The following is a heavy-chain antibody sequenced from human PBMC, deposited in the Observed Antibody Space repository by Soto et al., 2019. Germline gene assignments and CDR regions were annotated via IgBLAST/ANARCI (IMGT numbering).Heavy chain of an antibody. Sequence: QVQLVESGGGVVQPGRSLRLSCAASGFTFSSYAMHWVRQAPGKGLEWVAVISYDGSNKYYADSVKGRFTISRDNSKNTLYLQMNSLRAEDTAVYYCARVERIAGAFFFDYWGQGTLVTVSS. J-gene: IGHJ4*02. CDR1: GFTFSSYA. D-gene: IGHD6-13*01. CDR3: ARVERIAGAFFFDY. CDR2: ISYDGSNK. V-gene: IGHV3-30-3*01.